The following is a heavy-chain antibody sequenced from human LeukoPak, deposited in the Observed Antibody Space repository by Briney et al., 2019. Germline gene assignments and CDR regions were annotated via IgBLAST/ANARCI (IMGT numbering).Heavy chain of an antibody. Sequence: PSETLSLTCTVSGGSVTNYYWSWIRQAPGKGLEWIGYVYYSGSTNYNPSLKSRVIISVDTAKNQFSLDLSIVTAGDTALYYCARLGCVSANCPRRNAFDLWGQGTKVTVSP. J-gene: IGHJ3*01. CDR3: ARLGCVSANCPRRNAFDL. D-gene: IGHD1-26*01. V-gene: IGHV4-59*02. CDR2: VYYSGST. CDR1: GGSVTNYY.